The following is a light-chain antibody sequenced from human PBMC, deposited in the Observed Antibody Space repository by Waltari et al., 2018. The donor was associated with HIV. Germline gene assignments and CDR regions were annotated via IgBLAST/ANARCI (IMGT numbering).Light chain of an antibody. Sequence: DIQMTQSPSTPSVAVGDRLIITCRPRPSISVSLAWSHQQPVKAPRLLISQASVFAPGVPSRFSGSGSGTDFTLTINNLQPDDFGTYYCQQSDTYYTFGQGTKLERK. J-gene: IGKJ2*01. V-gene: IGKV1-5*03. CDR3: QQSDTYYT. CDR2: QAS. CDR1: PSISVS.